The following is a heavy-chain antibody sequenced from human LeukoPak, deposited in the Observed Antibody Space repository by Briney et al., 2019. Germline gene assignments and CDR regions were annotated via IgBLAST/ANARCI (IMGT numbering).Heavy chain of an antibody. CDR1: GFTFSSYA. Sequence: GGSLRLSCAASGFTFSSYAMHWVRQSPGKGLEWVAVISYAGSNKYYADSVKGRFTISRDNAKNTLYLQMNSLRAEDTAVYYCTRVEETATTAAIIRKYSYYYYYMDVWGKGNTVTVSS. V-gene: IGHV3-30*04. CDR2: ISYAGSNK. CDR3: TRVEETATTAAIIRKYSYYYYYMDV. D-gene: IGHD4-11*01. J-gene: IGHJ6*03.